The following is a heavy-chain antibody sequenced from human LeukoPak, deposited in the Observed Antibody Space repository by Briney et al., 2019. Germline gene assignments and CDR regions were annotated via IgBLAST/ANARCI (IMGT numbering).Heavy chain of an antibody. D-gene: IGHD1-7*01. Sequence: PGRSLRLSCAASGFSFSTYGMHWVRQAPGKGQEWVAFISYDGSAQYYVDSVKGRFTISRDNSKNTLYLQMNSLRADDTAVYYCAKDNWDYVGPNWFDPWGQGTLVTVSS. CDR2: ISYDGSAQ. V-gene: IGHV3-30*18. CDR1: GFSFSTYG. CDR3: AKDNWDYVGPNWFDP. J-gene: IGHJ5*02.